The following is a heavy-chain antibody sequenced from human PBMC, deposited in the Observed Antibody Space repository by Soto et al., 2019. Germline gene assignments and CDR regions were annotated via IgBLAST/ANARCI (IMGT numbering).Heavy chain of an antibody. Sequence: HPGGSLRLSCAPSGFTFSSYWMHWVRQAPGKGLVWVSRINSDGSSTNYADSVKGRFTISRDNAKNTLYLQMNSLRTEDTAIYYCARVGDQYSNNAFDIWGQGTMVTVSS. CDR3: ARVGDQYSNNAFDI. CDR2: INSDGSST. J-gene: IGHJ3*02. CDR1: GFTFSSYW. V-gene: IGHV3-74*01. D-gene: IGHD2-15*01.